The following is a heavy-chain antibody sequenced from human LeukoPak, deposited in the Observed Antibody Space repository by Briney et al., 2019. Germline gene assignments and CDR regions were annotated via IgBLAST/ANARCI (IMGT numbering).Heavy chain of an antibody. CDR3: ATDRDNSDWQKLFDS. V-gene: IGHV3-7*01. CDR1: GFTFSTYW. Sequence: PGGSLRLSCAASGFTFSTYWMTWYRQAPGKGLEWVGNINQDASEINYVDSVRGRFTISRDNAKNSLHLQMNSLRAEDTAVYHCATDRDNSDWQKLFDSWGQGTLVTVSS. D-gene: IGHD2-21*02. J-gene: IGHJ4*02. CDR2: INQDASEI.